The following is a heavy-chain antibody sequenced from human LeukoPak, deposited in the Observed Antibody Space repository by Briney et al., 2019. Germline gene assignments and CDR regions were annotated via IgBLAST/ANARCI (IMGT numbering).Heavy chain of an antibody. CDR1: GYTFTSYG. Sequence: GASVKVSCKASGYTFTSYGINWVRQAPGQGLEWMGWIRVCNGNTIYAQKLQGRVTMTTDTSTSTAYMELRSLRSDDTAAYYCARGPGGRSGYYPLEDYYYYCYMDVWGKGTTVTVSS. CDR3: ARGPGGRSGYYPLEDYYYYCYMDV. V-gene: IGHV1-18*01. D-gene: IGHD3-22*01. CDR2: IRVCNGNT. J-gene: IGHJ6*03.